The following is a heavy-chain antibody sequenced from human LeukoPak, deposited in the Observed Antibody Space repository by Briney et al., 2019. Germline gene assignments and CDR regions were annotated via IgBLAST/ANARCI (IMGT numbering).Heavy chain of an antibody. D-gene: IGHD4-11*01. CDR2: IIPIFGTA. CDR1: GGTFSSYA. J-gene: IGHJ4*02. CDR3: ARVGSDYSNYYIY. V-gene: IGHV1-69*06. Sequence: GASVKVSCKASGGTFSSYAISWVRQAPGQGLEWMGGIIPIFGTANYAQKFQGRVTITADKSTSTAYMELSSLRSEDTALYYCARVGSDYSNYYIYWGQGTLVTVSS.